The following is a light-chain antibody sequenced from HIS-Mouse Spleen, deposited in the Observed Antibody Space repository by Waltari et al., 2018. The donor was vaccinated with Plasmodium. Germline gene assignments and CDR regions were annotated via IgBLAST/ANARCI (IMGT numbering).Light chain of an antibody. Sequence: AIRMTQSPSSFSASTGDRVTITCRASQGISSYLAGYQQKPGKAPKLLLYAASTLQSGVPSRFSGSGSGTDFTLTISCLQSEDFATYYCQQYYSYLLTFGGGTKVEIK. J-gene: IGKJ4*01. V-gene: IGKV1-8*01. CDR1: QGISSY. CDR3: QQYYSYLLT. CDR2: AAS.